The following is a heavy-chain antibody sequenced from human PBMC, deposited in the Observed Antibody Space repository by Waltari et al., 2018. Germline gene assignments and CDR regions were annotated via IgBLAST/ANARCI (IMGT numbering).Heavy chain of an antibody. CDR2: ISSVGGNQ. CDR1: VFTFRGLG. D-gene: IGHD6-6*01. CDR3: AKDRREALTLGWYFDL. Sequence: QVHLVESGGSVVQPGRSLRLSCAASVFTFRGLGLHRGRQAPGKGLEWLGVISSVGGNQHYADSVKGRFTISRDNSKNTVFLQMNSLTTEDAAVYYCAKDRREALTLGWYFDLWGRGTLITVSS. J-gene: IGHJ2*01. V-gene: IGHV3-30*18.